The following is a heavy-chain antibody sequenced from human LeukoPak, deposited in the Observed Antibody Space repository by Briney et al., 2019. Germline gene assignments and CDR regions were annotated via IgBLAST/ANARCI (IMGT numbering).Heavy chain of an antibody. J-gene: IGHJ4*02. CDR2: IYYSGST. Sequence: SETLSLTCTVSGGSISSYYWSWIRQPPGKGLEWIGYIYYSGSTNYNPSLKSRVTISVDTSKNQFSLKLSSVTAADTAVYYCARIEDYGGNSVNYWGQGTLVAVSS. D-gene: IGHD4-23*01. CDR1: GGSISSYY. V-gene: IGHV4-59*01. CDR3: ARIEDYGGNSVNY.